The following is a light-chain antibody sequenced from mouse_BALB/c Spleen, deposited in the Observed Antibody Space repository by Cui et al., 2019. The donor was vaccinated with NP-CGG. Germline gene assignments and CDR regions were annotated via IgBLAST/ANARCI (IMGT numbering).Light chain of an antibody. Sequence: QAVVPTESAITTSPGETVTLTCRSSTGAVTTSNYANWVQEKPDHLFTGLIGGTNNRTPGVPARFSGSLIGDKAALTITGAQTEDEAIYFCALWYSNHWVFGGGTKLTVL. CDR1: TGAVTTSNY. CDR3: ALWYSNHWV. V-gene: IGLV1*01. CDR2: GTN. J-gene: IGLJ1*01.